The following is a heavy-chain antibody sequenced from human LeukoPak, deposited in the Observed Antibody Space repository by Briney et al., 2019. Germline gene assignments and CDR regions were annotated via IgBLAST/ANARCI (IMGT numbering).Heavy chain of an antibody. Sequence: GGSLRLSCAASGFTVSSNYMSWVRQAPGKGLEWVSVIYSGGSTYYAGSVKGRFTISRDNSKNTLYLQMNSLRAEDTAVYYCATNLRSGYSSGWLDYWGQGTLVTVSS. J-gene: IGHJ4*02. CDR3: ATNLRSGYSSGWLDY. D-gene: IGHD6-19*01. CDR2: IYSGGST. CDR1: GFTVSSNY. V-gene: IGHV3-53*01.